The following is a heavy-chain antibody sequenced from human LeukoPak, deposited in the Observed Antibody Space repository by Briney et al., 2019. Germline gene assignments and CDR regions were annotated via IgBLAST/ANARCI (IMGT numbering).Heavy chain of an antibody. CDR1: GGSISSSSYY. V-gene: IGHV4-61*05. D-gene: IGHD3-10*01. CDR2: IPYSGST. Sequence: PSETLSLTCTVSGGSISSSSYYWSWIRQPPGKGLEWIGYIPYSGSTNYNPSLKSRVTISVNTSKNQFSLKLSSVTAADTAVYYCAGRSYFDLWGRGTLVTVSS. CDR3: AGRSYFDL. J-gene: IGHJ2*01.